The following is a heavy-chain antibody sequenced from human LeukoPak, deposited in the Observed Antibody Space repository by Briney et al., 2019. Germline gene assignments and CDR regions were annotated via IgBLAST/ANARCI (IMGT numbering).Heavy chain of an antibody. CDR3: ARALDTTVLLGAY. D-gene: IGHD1-1*01. CDR2: ISPYSGTT. J-gene: IGHJ4*02. Sequence: ASVKVSCKASGYTFTNYNINWVRQASGQGLEWLGWISPYSGTTGSAQKFQGRVTMTRNSPISTAYLEMSRLTSEDTAVYYCARALDTTVLLGAYWGQGTPVTVSS. V-gene: IGHV1-8*01. CDR1: GYTFTNYN.